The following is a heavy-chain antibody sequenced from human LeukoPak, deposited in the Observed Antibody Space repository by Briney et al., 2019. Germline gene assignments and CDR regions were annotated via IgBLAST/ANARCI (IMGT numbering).Heavy chain of an antibody. CDR3: ARVSSWFDGFDY. D-gene: IGHD6-13*01. J-gene: IGHJ4*02. CDR2: IYTSGST. CDR1: GGSISSYY. V-gene: IGHV4-4*07. Sequence: SETLSLTCSVSGGSISSYYWSWIRQPAGKGLEWIGRIYTSGSTNYNPSLKSRVTISVDTSKNQFSLKLSSVTAADTAVYYCARVSSWFDGFDYWGQGTLVTVSS.